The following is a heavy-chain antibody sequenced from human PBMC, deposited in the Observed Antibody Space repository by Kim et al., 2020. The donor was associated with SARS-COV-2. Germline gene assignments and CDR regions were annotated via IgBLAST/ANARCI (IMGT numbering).Heavy chain of an antibody. D-gene: IGHD6-19*01. V-gene: IGHV3-20*01. CDR3: AREGSSGRPFDY. J-gene: IGHJ4*02. CDR1: GFTFDDYG. CDR2: INWNRGST. Sequence: GGSLRLSCAASGFTFDDYGMSWVRQAPGKGLEWVSGINWNRGSTGYADSVKGRFTISRDNAKNSLYLQMNSLRAEDTALYHCAREGSSGRPFDYWGQGTLVTVSS.